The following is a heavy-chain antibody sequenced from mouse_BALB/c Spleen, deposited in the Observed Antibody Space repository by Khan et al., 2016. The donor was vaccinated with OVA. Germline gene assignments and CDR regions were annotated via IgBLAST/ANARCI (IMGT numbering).Heavy chain of an antibody. CDR3: AYSLLLDAMDY. CDR1: GFNIKNTY. V-gene: IGHV14-3*02. Sequence: VQLQQPGAEFVKPGASVRLSCTVSGFNIKNTYIHWVKQRPEQGLEWIGRIDPANGNTKYDPKFQGKAAITADTSSNTAYLQFSSLTSEDTAVYYCAYSLLLDAMDYWGQGTSVTVSS. J-gene: IGHJ4*01. CDR2: IDPANGNT. D-gene: IGHD1-2*01.